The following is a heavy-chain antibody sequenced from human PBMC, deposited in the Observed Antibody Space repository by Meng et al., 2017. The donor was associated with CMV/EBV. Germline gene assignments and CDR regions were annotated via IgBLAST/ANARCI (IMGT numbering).Heavy chain of an antibody. Sequence: SCKASGGTFISYALSWVRQAPGQGLEWVAVISSDGSKAYYADSVRGRFTISRDNSKNTLHLQMVSLRAEDTAVYYCARPYCTSPRCWLYYYGLDVWGQGTTVTVSS. CDR2: ISSDGSKA. V-gene: IGHV3-30*16. J-gene: IGHJ6*02. D-gene: IGHD2-8*01. CDR3: ARPYCTSPRCWLYYYGLDV. CDR1: GGTFISYA.